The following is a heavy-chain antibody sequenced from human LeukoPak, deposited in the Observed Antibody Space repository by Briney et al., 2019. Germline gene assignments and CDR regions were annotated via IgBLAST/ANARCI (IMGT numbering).Heavy chain of an antibody. V-gene: IGHV3-23*01. CDR3: AKAFSGYSYGYGSSAFDI. CDR1: GFTFSSYA. Sequence: WGSLRLSCAASGFTFSSYAMSWVRQAPGKGLEWVSAISGSGGSTYYADSVKGRFTISRDNSKNTLYLQMNSLRAEDTAVYYCAKAFSGYSYGYGSSAFDIWGQGTMVTVSS. J-gene: IGHJ3*02. CDR2: ISGSGGST. D-gene: IGHD5-18*01.